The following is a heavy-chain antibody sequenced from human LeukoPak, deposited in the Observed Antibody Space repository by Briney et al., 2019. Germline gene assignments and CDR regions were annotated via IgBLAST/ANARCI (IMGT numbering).Heavy chain of an antibody. CDR3: ARGRYSGYDLAGLYGMDV. CDR2: IYYSGST. J-gene: IGHJ6*02. V-gene: IGHV4-59*01. Sequence: SETLSLTCTVSGGSISSYYWSWIRQPPGKGLEWIGYIYYSGSTNYNPSLKSRVTISVDTSKNQFSLKLSSVTAADTAVYYCARGRYSGYDLAGLYGMDVWGQGTTVTVSS. CDR1: GGSISSYY. D-gene: IGHD5-12*01.